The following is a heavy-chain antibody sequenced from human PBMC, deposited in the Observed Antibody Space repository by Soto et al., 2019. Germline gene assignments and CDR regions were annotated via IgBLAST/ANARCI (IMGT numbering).Heavy chain of an antibody. J-gene: IGHJ4*02. CDR2: MNPNTGNS. V-gene: IGHV1-8*01. Sequence: QVPLVQSGAEVRKPGASVKVSCEASGYTFTSYDIYWVRQATGQGLEWMGWMNPNTGNSAYAQKFQGRVTVTSDTSINTVHMELSSLRSEETAVYYCARRAETNGWNGFGADKYYFDFWGQGTLVTVSS. CDR1: GYTFTSYD. CDR3: ARRAETNGWNGFGADKYYFDF. D-gene: IGHD1-1*01.